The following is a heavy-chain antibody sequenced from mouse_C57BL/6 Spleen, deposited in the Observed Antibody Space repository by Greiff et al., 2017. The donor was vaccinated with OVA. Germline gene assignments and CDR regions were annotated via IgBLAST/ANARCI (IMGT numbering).Heavy chain of an antibody. D-gene: IGHD1-1*01. V-gene: IGHV1-54*01. CDR1: GYAFTNYL. J-gene: IGHJ2*01. Sequence: QVQLQQSGAELVRPGTSVKVSCKASGYAFTNYLIEWVKQRPGQGLEWIGVINPGSGGTNYNEKFKGKATLTADKSSSTAYMQLSSLTSEDSEVYFCAREDHYGSSQDFDYWGQGTTLTVSS. CDR2: INPGSGGT. CDR3: AREDHYGSSQDFDY.